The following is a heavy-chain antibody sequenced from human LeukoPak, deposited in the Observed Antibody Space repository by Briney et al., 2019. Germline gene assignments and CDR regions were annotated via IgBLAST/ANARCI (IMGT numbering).Heavy chain of an antibody. D-gene: IGHD6-25*01. Sequence: PGGSLRLSCAASGFTFTSYWMHWVSHAPGKGLVWVSRISSDGSTTIYADPVKGRFTISRDNAKNTLFLKMNSLRAEDTAVYYCARRSAAKDAFDIWGQGTMVTVSS. V-gene: IGHV3-74*01. CDR1: GFTFTSYW. CDR2: ISSDGSTT. CDR3: ARRSAAKDAFDI. J-gene: IGHJ3*02.